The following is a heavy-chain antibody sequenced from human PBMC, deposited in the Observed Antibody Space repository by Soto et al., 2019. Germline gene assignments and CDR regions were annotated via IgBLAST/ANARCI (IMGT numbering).Heavy chain of an antibody. J-gene: IGHJ4*02. Sequence: PGGSLRLSCAASGFTFSSYGMHWVRQAPGKGLEWVAVISYDGSNKYYADSVKGRFTISRDNSKNTLYLQMNSLRAEDTAVYYCAKDGPYSSGWYYFDYWGQGILVTVSS. CDR1: GFTFSSYG. D-gene: IGHD6-19*01. CDR3: AKDGPYSSGWYYFDY. CDR2: ISYDGSNK. V-gene: IGHV3-30*18.